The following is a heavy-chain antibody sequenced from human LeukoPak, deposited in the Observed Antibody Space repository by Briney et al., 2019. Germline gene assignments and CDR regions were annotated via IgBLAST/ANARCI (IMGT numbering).Heavy chain of an antibody. CDR1: GFTFSSYW. Sequence: GGSLRLSCAASGFTFSSYWMSWVRQAPGKGLEWAANIKQDGSEKYYVDSVKGRFTISRDNAKNSLYLQMNSLRAEDTAVYYCARVPPNIVVVTALVAFDIWGQGTMVTVSS. CDR3: ARVPPNIVVVTALVAFDI. J-gene: IGHJ3*02. D-gene: IGHD2-21*02. CDR2: IKQDGSEK. V-gene: IGHV3-7*01.